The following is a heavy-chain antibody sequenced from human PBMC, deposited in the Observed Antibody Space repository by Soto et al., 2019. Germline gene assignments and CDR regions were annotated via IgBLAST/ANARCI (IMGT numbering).Heavy chain of an antibody. CDR1: GGTFSSYT. V-gene: IGHV1-69*12. CDR3: ARGNHRWLQLWYFDL. CDR2: IIPIFGTA. Sequence: QVQLVQSGAEVKKPGSSVTVSCKASGGTFSSYTISWVRQAPGQGLEWMGGIIPIFGTANYAQKFQGRVMITADDSTSTAYRELSSLRSEDTAVYYCARGNHRWLQLWYFDLWGRGTLVTVSS. J-gene: IGHJ2*01. D-gene: IGHD5-12*01.